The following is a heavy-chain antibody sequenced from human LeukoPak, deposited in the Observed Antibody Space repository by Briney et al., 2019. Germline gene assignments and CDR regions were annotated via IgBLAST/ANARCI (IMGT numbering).Heavy chain of an antibody. V-gene: IGHV4-61*02. Sequence: KPSQTLSLTCTVSGGSISSGSYYWSWIRQPAGKGLEWIGRIYTSGSTNYNPSLKSRVTISVDTSKNQFSLKLSSVTAADTAVYYCARVANDYSNYCFDYWGQGTLVTVSS. CDR3: ARVANDYSNYCFDY. J-gene: IGHJ4*02. CDR2: IYTSGST. D-gene: IGHD4-11*01. CDR1: GGSISSGSYY.